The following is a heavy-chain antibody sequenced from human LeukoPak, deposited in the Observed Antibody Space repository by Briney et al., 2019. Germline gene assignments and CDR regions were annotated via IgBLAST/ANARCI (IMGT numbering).Heavy chain of an antibody. CDR1: GFFFSNYA. CDR3: AKRRGYNYGDFDY. CDR2: ISDSGSST. Sequence: PGGTLRLSCAASGFFFSNYAMSWVRQAPGKGLEWVSGISDSGSSTYYADSVKGRFTITRDNSKNTLYLQMNSLRAEDTAEYYCAKRRGYNYGDFDYWGQGTLVTVSS. J-gene: IGHJ4*02. V-gene: IGHV3-23*01. D-gene: IGHD5-18*01.